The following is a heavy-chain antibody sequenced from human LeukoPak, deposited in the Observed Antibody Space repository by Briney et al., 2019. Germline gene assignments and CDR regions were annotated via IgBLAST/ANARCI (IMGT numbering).Heavy chain of an antibody. D-gene: IGHD3-22*01. CDR1: GFTFSSYG. J-gene: IGHJ4*02. CDR3: ASSFSTYYYDSSGYAVDY. CDR2: IWYDGSNK. Sequence: GRSLRLSCAASGFTFSSYGMHWVRQAPGKGLEWVAVIWYDGSNKYYADSVKGRFTISRDNSKNTLYLRMNSLRAEDTAVYYCASSFSTYYYDSSGYAVDYWGQGTLVTVSS. V-gene: IGHV3-33*01.